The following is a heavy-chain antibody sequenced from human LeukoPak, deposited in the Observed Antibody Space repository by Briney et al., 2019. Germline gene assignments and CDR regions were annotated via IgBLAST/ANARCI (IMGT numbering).Heavy chain of an antibody. J-gene: IGHJ5*02. V-gene: IGHV1-69*13. Sequence: SVKVSCKASGGTFSSYAISWVRQAPGQGLEWMGGIIPIFGTANYAQKFQGRVTITADESTSTAYMELSSLRSEDTAVYYCARDSLYDSKPPPRSLDPWGQGTLVTVSS. CDR2: IIPIFGTA. CDR3: ARDSLYDSKPPPRSLDP. D-gene: IGHD3-22*01. CDR1: GGTFSSYA.